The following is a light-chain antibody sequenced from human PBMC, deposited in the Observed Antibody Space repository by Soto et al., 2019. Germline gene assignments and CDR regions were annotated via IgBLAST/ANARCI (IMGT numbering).Light chain of an antibody. Sequence: EIVLTQSPATLSLSPGERATLSCRASQSVSIYLAWYQQKPGQAPRLLIYDASNRATGIPARFSGSGSGTAFTLTISSLEPEDFAVYYCQQRSNWPLTFGGGTKVEIK. J-gene: IGKJ4*01. CDR2: DAS. V-gene: IGKV3-11*01. CDR3: QQRSNWPLT. CDR1: QSVSIY.